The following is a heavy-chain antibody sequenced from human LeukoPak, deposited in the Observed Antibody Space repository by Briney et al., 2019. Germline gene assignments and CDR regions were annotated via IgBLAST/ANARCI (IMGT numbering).Heavy chain of an antibody. CDR1: GFTFSSYA. D-gene: IGHD1-26*01. CDR2: VNTDESRT. J-gene: IGHJ4*02. V-gene: IGHV3-74*01. Sequence: GGSLRLSCAASGFTFSSYAMSWVRQAPGKGLEWVSRVNTDESRTNYADSVKGRFTISRDNAKNTVYLQMNSLRAEDTAVYYCARGASGSYYVDYWGQGILVTVS. CDR3: ARGASGSYYVDY.